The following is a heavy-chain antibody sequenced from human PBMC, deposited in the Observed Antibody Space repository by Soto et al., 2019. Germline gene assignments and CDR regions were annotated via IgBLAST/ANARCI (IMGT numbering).Heavy chain of an antibody. V-gene: IGHV3-11*01. Sequence: GGSLRLSCAASGFTFSDYYMSWIRQAPGKGLEWVSYISSSGSTIYYADSVKGRFTISRDNAKNSLYLQMNSLRAEDTAVYYCARQKYDFWSGPVPERYYYYYMDVWGKGTTVTVSS. D-gene: IGHD3-3*01. CDR3: ARQKYDFWSGPVPERYYYYYMDV. CDR1: GFTFSDYY. J-gene: IGHJ6*03. CDR2: ISSSGSTI.